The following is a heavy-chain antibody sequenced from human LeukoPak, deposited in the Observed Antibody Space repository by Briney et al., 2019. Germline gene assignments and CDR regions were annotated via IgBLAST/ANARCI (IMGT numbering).Heavy chain of an antibody. V-gene: IGHV3-23*01. Sequence: GGSLRLSCAASGFTFSSYAMSWVRQAPGEGLEWVSLLSGSGGSTYYADSVKGRFTISRDNSKNTLYLQMNSLRAEDTAVYYCAKRGDYYSLDCWGQGTLVTVSS. CDR2: LSGSGGST. CDR3: AKRGDYYSLDC. D-gene: IGHD2-21*02. CDR1: GFTFSSYA. J-gene: IGHJ4*02.